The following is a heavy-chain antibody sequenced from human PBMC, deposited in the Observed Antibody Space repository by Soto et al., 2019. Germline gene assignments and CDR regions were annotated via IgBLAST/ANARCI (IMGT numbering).Heavy chain of an antibody. D-gene: IGHD5-12*01. CDR1: GFTFRSYA. CDR3: ARASGYDKWDTLNY. CDR2: VSYDGGNE. V-gene: IGHV3-30-3*01. Sequence: QVQLVESGGGVVQPGRSLRLSCTASGFTFRSYAMHWVRQAPGKGLEWVASVSYDGGNEHYADSVKVRFTISRDNSKNTLSLQMNSLRVEDTAVFYCARASGYDKWDTLNYWGQGTQVTVSS. J-gene: IGHJ4*02.